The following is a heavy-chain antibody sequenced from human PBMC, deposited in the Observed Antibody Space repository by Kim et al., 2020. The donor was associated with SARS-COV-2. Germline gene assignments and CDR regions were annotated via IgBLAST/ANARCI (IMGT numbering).Heavy chain of an antibody. CDR2: ISYDGSNK. V-gene: IGHV3-30-3*01. J-gene: IGHJ4*02. Sequence: GGSLRLSCAASGFTFSSYAMHWVRQAPGKGLEWVAVISYDGSNKYYADSVKGRFTISRDNSKNTLYLQMNSLRAEDTAVYYCARDHGVAAARFDYWGQGTLVTVSS. CDR3: ARDHGVAAARFDY. D-gene: IGHD6-13*01. CDR1: GFTFSSYA.